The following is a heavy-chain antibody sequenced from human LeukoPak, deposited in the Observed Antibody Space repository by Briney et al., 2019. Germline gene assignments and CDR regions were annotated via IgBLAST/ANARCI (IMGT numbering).Heavy chain of an antibody. CDR3: AKLPTGFPNWFDP. V-gene: IGHV4-39*01. Sequence: SETLSLTCAVSGGSVISGHYCLGWVRESPGKGLEWIASVHFNGETYSNPSLSGRVTMSIDTSKNQFSLKVTSLTAADTAVYYCAKLPTGFPNWFDPWGQGTLVTVSS. CDR2: VHFNGET. D-gene: IGHD3-10*01. J-gene: IGHJ5*02. CDR1: GGSVISGHYC.